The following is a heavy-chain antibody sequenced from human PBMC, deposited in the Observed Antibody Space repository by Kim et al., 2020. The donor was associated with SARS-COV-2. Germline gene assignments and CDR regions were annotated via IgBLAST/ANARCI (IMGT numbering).Heavy chain of an antibody. V-gene: IGHV3-30*04. Sequence: GGSLRLSCVASGFTFSAHNIHWVRQAPGKGLEWVAYISRDGGKKDYADSVKGRFTISRDNSKNSMYLQMNSLRSDDTAVYYCSRGAGGYTDVWGQGTTVTVSS. CDR2: ISRDGGKK. CDR1: GFTFSAHN. J-gene: IGHJ6*03. CDR3: SRGAGGYTDV.